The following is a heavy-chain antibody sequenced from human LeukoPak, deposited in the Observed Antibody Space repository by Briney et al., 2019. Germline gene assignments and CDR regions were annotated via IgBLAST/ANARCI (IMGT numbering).Heavy chain of an antibody. CDR3: TTDRVYSSGWS. D-gene: IGHD6-19*01. V-gene: IGHV3-15*01. Sequence: GGSLRLSCAASGFTFSNAWMSWVRQAPGKGLEWVGRIKSKTDGGTTDYAAPVKGRFTISRDDSKNTLYLQMNSLKNEDTAVYYCTTDRVYSSGWSWGQGTLVTVSS. J-gene: IGHJ5*02. CDR2: IKSKTDGGTT. CDR1: GFTFSNAW.